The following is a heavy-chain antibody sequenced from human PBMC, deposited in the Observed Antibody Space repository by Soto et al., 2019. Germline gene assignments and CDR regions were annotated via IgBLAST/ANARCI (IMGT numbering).Heavy chain of an antibody. V-gene: IGHV3-30-3*01. J-gene: IGHJ4*02. CDR1: GFTFRSFT. CDR3: ARTTVVSGTPDFDY. Sequence: QVQLVESGGGVVPPGRSLRLSCAASGFTFRSFTMHWVRQAPGKGLEWVAVISYDDGDNKYYADSVQGRFTISRDNSKNTLYLQMNSLRPEDTAVYYCARTTVVSGTPDFDYWGQGTLVTVSS. D-gene: IGHD4-4*01. CDR2: ISYDDGDNK.